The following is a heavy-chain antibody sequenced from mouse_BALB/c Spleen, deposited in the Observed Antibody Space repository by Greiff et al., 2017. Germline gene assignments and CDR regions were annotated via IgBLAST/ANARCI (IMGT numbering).Heavy chain of an antibody. J-gene: IGHJ3*01. CDR3: ARSPTAKGTWFAY. CDR2: ISYSGST. CDR1: GYSITSDYA. V-gene: IGHV3-2*02. Sequence: VQLQQSGPGLVKPSQSLSLTCTVTGYSITSDYAWNWIRQFPGNKLEWMGYISYSGSTSYNPSLKSRISITRDTSKNQFFLQLNSVTTEDTATYYCARSPTAKGTWFAYWGQGTLVTVSA. D-gene: IGHD1-2*01.